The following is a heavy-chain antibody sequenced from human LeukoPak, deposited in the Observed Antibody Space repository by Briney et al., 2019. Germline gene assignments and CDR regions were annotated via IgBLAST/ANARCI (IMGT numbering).Heavy chain of an antibody. Sequence: ASVKVSCKASGYTFTGYYMHWVRQAPGQGLEWMGWINPNSGGTNYAQKFQGRVTMTRDTFISTAYMELSRLRSDDTAVYYCERLPILGYCSGGSCYYWFDPWGQGTLVTVSS. J-gene: IGHJ5*02. D-gene: IGHD2-15*01. CDR2: INPNSGGT. CDR3: ERLPILGYCSGGSCYYWFDP. V-gene: IGHV1-2*02. CDR1: GYTFTGYY.